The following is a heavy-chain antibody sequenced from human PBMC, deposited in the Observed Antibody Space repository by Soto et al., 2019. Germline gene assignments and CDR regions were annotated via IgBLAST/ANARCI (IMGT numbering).Heavy chain of an antibody. V-gene: IGHV3-33*01. J-gene: IGHJ4*02. Sequence: GGSLRLSCAASGFTFSSYGMHWVRQAPGKGLEWVAVIWYDGSNKYYADSVRGRFTISRDNSKNTLYLQMNSLRAEDTAVYYCARDHMVRGVLDYWGQGTLVTVSS. CDR3: ARDHMVRGVLDY. CDR2: IWYDGSNK. D-gene: IGHD3-10*01. CDR1: GFTFSSYG.